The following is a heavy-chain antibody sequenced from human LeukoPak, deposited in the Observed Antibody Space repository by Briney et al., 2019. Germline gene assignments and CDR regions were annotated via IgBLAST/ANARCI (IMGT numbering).Heavy chain of an antibody. D-gene: IGHD4-17*01. CDR3: AKGATTVTPGLFDP. V-gene: IGHV3-66*01. CDR1: GFTVSSNY. Sequence: GGSLRLSCAASGFTVSSNYMSWVRQAPGKGLEWVSVIYSGGSTYYADSVKGRFTISRDNSKNTLYLQMNSLRAEDTAVYYCAKGATTVTPGLFDPWGQGTLVTVSS. J-gene: IGHJ5*02. CDR2: IYSGGST.